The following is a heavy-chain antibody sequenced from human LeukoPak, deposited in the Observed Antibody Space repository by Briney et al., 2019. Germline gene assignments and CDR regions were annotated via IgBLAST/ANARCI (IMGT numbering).Heavy chain of an antibody. V-gene: IGHV3-30*02. J-gene: IGHJ4*02. CDR3: AKEYYGSGNYYDY. CDR1: GFTFSSYG. CDR2: IRDDGGNR. D-gene: IGHD3-10*01. Sequence: PGGSLRLSCAASGFTFSSYGMHWVRQAPGKGLEWVAFIRDDGGNRYHADSVTGRFTISRDSSKITLYLEMNSLRAEDTGVYYCAKEYYGSGNYYDYWGQGTLVTVSS.